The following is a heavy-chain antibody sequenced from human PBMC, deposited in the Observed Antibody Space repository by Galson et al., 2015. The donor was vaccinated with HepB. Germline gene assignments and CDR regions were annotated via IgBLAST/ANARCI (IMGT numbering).Heavy chain of an antibody. CDR2: ISYDVSNK. V-gene: IGHV3-30*04. CDR1: GFTFSSYA. CDR3: ARGRDDIVVAPSVTIPTHQSHSMAV. J-gene: IGHJ6*02. D-gene: IGHD2-2*01. Sequence: SLRLSCAASGFTFSSYAMHWVRQAPGKGLEWVAVISYDVSNKYYADSVKGRFTISRDNSKKTLFLQLNSLRAEDTAVYYCARGRDDIVVAPSVTIPTHQSHSMAVWGQGTTVTVSS.